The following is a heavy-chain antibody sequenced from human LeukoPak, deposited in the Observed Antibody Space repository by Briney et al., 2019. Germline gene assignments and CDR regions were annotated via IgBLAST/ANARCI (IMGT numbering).Heavy chain of an antibody. CDR3: AKESNYGSGSYRNHGMDV. V-gene: IGHV3-30*18. CDR1: GFTFSSYG. Sequence: PGGSLRLSCAASGFTFSSYGMHWVRQAPGKGLEWVAAISFDGSNKYYADSVKGRFTISRDNSKNTLYLQMNSLRAEDTAVYYCAKESNYGSGSYRNHGMDVWGKGTTVTVSS. D-gene: IGHD3-10*01. J-gene: IGHJ6*04. CDR2: ISFDGSNK.